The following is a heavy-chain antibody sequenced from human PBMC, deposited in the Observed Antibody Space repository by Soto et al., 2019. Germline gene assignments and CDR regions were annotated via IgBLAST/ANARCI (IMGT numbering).Heavy chain of an antibody. D-gene: IGHD1-7*01. J-gene: IGHJ4*02. CDR2: ISWNSGYI. Sequence: EVQLVESGGGLVQPGRSLRLSCAASGFTFDDYAMHWVRQAPGKGLEWVSGISWNSGYIGYADSVKGRFTISRDNAKNSLYLHMNSLRAEDTALYYCAKDGVSYNWNYASYLDYWGQGTLVTVSS. CDR3: AKDGVSYNWNYASYLDY. CDR1: GFTFDDYA. V-gene: IGHV3-9*01.